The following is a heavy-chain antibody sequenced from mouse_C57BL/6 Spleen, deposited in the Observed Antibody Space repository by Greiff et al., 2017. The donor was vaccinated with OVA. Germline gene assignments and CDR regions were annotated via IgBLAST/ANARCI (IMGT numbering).Heavy chain of an antibody. V-gene: IGHV1-69*01. Sequence: VQLQQPGAELVMPGASVKLSCKASGYTFTSYWMHWVKQRPGQGLEWIGEIDPSDSYTNYNQKFKGKATLTVDKSSSTAYMQLSSLTSEDSAVYYCARGDAMGYWGQGTSVTVSS. CDR3: ARGDAMGY. CDR1: GYTFTSYW. J-gene: IGHJ4*01. CDR2: IDPSDSYT.